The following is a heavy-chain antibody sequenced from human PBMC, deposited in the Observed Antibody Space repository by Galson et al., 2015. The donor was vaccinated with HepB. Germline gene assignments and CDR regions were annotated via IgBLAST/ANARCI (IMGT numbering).Heavy chain of an antibody. CDR3: ARVKAWVGSNWYFDS. V-gene: IGHV2-70*11. D-gene: IGHD6-13*01. Sequence: PALVKPTQTLTLTCTFSGFSLSSSGMCVYWIRQPPGKALEWLARIDWDDDKYYTPSLKTRLSISKDTSKNQVVLTMTNMDPVDTATYYCARVKAWVGSNWYFDSWGQGTLVTVSS. J-gene: IGHJ4*02. CDR1: GFSLSSSGMC. CDR2: IDWDDDK.